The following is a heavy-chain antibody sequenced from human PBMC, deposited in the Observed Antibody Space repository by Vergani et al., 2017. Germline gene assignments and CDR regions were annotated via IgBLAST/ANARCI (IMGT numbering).Heavy chain of an antibody. J-gene: IGHJ4*02. CDR3: ASRRTLQREFDI. V-gene: IGHV5-51*01. CDR1: GYRFSSSW. CDR2: IFPDDSDT. D-gene: IGHD5-24*01. Sequence: EVQLVQSGAEVKKPGESLKISCKGFGYRFSSSWIGCVRQMPGKGLEWMGIIFPDDSDTRYSPSFQGQVTISADKSISTVYLQWKSLKTSETAMYYCASRRTLQREFDIWGQGTLVTVSS.